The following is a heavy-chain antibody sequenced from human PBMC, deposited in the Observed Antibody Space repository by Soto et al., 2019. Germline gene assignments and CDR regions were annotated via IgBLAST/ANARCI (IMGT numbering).Heavy chain of an antibody. D-gene: IGHD7-27*01. J-gene: IGHJ5*02. Sequence: SETLSLTCTVSGGSISSSSYYWGWIRQPPGKGLEWIGSIYYSGSTYYNPSLKSRVTISVDTSKNQFSLKLSSVTAADTAVYYCARPYWGSGWFDPWGQGTLVTVSS. CDR1: GGSISSSSYY. V-gene: IGHV4-39*01. CDR3: ARPYWGSGWFDP. CDR2: IYYSGST.